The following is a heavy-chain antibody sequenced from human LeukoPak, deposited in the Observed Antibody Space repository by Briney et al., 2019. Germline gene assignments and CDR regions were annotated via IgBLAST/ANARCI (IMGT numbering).Heavy chain of an antibody. CDR2: IKQDGSEK. V-gene: IGHV3-7*01. Sequence: GGSLRLSCLASGFTFSSYWMSWVRQAPGKGLEWVANIKQDGSEKFYVDSVKGRFTISRDNAKNSVYLQMNSLRDEDTAVYYCARDRWGYSYGGDWGQGTLVTVSS. D-gene: IGHD5-18*01. CDR1: GFTFSSYW. J-gene: IGHJ4*02. CDR3: ARDRWGYSYGGD.